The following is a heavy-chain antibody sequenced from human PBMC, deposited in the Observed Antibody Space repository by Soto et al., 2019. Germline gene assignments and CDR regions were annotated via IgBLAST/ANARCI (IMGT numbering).Heavy chain of an antibody. CDR1: GFSVTPSGMG. J-gene: IGHJ4*02. Sequence: SGPKLENPTQTLTLTCTFSGFSVTPSGMGVGWTRQPPGEAPEWLALIYWNDDKRYNPSLQNRLTISKDTSKNQVVLTMSNMDPVDTATYYCAHNGGVAVDYFDYWGQGTLVTVSS. V-gene: IGHV2-5*01. CDR2: IYWNDDK. D-gene: IGHD6-19*01. CDR3: AHNGGVAVDYFDY.